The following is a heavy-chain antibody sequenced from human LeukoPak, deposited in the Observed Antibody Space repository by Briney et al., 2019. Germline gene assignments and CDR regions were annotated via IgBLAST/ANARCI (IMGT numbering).Heavy chain of an antibody. Sequence: GGSLRLSCAASGFTFDDYGMSWVRQAPGKGLEWVSGINWNGGSTGYADSVKGRFTISRDNAKNSLYLQMNSLRAEDTALYYCARGHYDSSGYYYNWFDPWGQGTLVTVSS. CDR3: ARGHYDSSGYYYNWFDP. D-gene: IGHD3-22*01. CDR1: GFTFDDYG. CDR2: INWNGGST. V-gene: IGHV3-20*04. J-gene: IGHJ5*02.